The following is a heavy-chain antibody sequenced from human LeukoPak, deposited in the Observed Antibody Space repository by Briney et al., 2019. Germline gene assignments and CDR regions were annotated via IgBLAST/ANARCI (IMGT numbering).Heavy chain of an antibody. CDR2: ISPSGGST. D-gene: IGHD4-17*01. J-gene: IGHJ3*02. Sequence: ASVKVSCKAFGYTFTGYWMHWVRQAPGQGPEWMGVISPSGGSTIYAQKFKGRVTMTTDTSTSTAYMELRSLRSDDTAVYYCAREYGDLNPDAFDIWGQGTMVTVSS. V-gene: IGHV1-46*01. CDR3: AREYGDLNPDAFDI. CDR1: GYTFTGYW.